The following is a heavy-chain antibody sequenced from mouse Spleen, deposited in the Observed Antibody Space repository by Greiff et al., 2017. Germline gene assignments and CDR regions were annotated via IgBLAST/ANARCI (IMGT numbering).Heavy chain of an antibody. J-gene: IGHJ1*01. CDR3: APDWYFDV. CDR1: GYAFNNYW. CDR2: IYPGDGDT. V-gene: IGHV1-80*01. Sequence: VQLQQSGAELVKPGASVKISCKASGYAFNNYWINWVKQRPGKGLEWIGQIYPGDGDTNYNGKFKGKATLTADKSSSTAYMQLSSLTSEDSAVYFCAPDWYFDVWGAGTTVTVSS.